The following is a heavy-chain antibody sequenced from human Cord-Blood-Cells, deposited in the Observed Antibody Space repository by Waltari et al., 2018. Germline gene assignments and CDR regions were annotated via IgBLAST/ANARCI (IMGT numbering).Heavy chain of an antibody. CDR2: INHSGST. J-gene: IGHJ3*02. Sequence: QVQLQQWGAGLLKPSETLSFTCAGYGGSFSGYYWSRIRRPPGKGLEWIGEINHSGSTNYNPSLKSRVTISVDTSKNQFSLKLSSVTAADTAVYYCARKRSSSWYGAFDIWGQGTMVTVSS. CDR3: ARKRSSSWYGAFDI. CDR1: GGSFSGYY. V-gene: IGHV4-34*01. D-gene: IGHD6-13*01.